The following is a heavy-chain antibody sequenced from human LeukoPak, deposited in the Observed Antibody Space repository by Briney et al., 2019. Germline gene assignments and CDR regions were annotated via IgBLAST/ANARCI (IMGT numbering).Heavy chain of an antibody. Sequence: LPGGSLRLSCAAAGFTLSRYGMSWVRQAPGKGREWVSAIIGSVGSTYYPNSEKARFTISRDTSTNPLYLQINSLRAEDTAVYSCAKDGIVRFLEWLLYFDYWGQGTLVTVSS. CDR1: GFTLSRYG. J-gene: IGHJ4*02. D-gene: IGHD3-3*01. CDR2: IIGSVGST. CDR3: AKDGIVRFLEWLLYFDY. V-gene: IGHV3-23*01.